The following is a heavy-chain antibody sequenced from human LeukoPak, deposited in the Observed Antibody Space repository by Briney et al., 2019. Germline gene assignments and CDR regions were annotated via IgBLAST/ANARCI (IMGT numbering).Heavy chain of an antibody. J-gene: IGHJ4*02. Sequence: PGGSLRLSCAASGFTFSSYEMNWVRQAPGKGLEWVSYISSSGSTIYYADSVKGRFTISRDNAKNTLYLQMNSLRAEDTAVYYCAREYGSGRGTSYYFDYWGQGTLVTVSS. CDR2: ISSSGSTI. CDR1: GFTFSSYE. CDR3: AREYGSGRGTSYYFDY. V-gene: IGHV3-48*03. D-gene: IGHD3-10*01.